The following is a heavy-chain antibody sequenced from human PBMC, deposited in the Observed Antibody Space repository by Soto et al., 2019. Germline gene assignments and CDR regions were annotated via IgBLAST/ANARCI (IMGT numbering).Heavy chain of an antibody. J-gene: IGHJ4*02. CDR1: NFSISSGYY. CDR2: IYRSGTT. D-gene: IGHD1-26*01. V-gene: IGHV4-38-2*01. CDR3: ARTHSGSYYSVFNY. Sequence: SETLSLTCVVSNFSISSGYYWGWIRQSPGKGLEWIASIYRSGTTSYNPSLKSRVTISVDPSKNQFSLMLTAMTAADTAVYYCARTHSGSYYSVFNYWGRGSLVTVSS.